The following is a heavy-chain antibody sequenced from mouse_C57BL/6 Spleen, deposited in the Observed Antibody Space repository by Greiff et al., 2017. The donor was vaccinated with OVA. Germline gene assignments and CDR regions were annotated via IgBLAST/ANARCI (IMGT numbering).Heavy chain of an antibody. J-gene: IGHJ2*01. CDR2: IRNKANGYTT. D-gene: IGHD2-4*01. Sequence: EVKLMESGGGLVQPGGSLSLSCAASGFTFTDYYMSWVHQPPGKALEWLGFIRNKANGYTTEYSASVKGRFTISRDNSQSILYLQMNALRAEDSATYYCARSYDYDGYYFDYWGQGTTLTVSS. CDR1: GFTFTDYY. CDR3: ARSYDYDGYYFDY. V-gene: IGHV7-3*01.